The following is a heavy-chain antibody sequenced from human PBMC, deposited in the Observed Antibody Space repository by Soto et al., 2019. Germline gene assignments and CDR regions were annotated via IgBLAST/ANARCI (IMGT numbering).Heavy chain of an antibody. CDR1: GFTFSSYA. CDR2: ISGSGSST. D-gene: IGHD5-18*01. Sequence: EVQLLESGGGLVQPGGSLRLSCAASGFTFSSYAMSWVRQAPGKGLEWVSAISGSGSSTYYADSVKGRFTISRDNSKNTLYLQMNSLRAEDTAVYYCAKLLDGYGPYYYYYGMDVWGQGTTVTVSS. J-gene: IGHJ6*02. CDR3: AKLLDGYGPYYYYYGMDV. V-gene: IGHV3-23*01.